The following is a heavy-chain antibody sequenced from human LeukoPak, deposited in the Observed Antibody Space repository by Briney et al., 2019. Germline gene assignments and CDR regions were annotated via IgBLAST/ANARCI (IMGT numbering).Heavy chain of an antibody. CDR1: AGSISSYY. CDR2: IYYSGST. V-gene: IGHV4-59*01. Sequence: PSETLSLICTLAAGSISSYYWSWIRQPPPRELLWIGYIYYSGSTNYNPSLTIRVTISVATSRSQFSLRLSSVTAADTAVYYCAGPSRPRYFDLWGRGTLVTVSS. CDR3: AGPSRPRYFDL. J-gene: IGHJ2*01.